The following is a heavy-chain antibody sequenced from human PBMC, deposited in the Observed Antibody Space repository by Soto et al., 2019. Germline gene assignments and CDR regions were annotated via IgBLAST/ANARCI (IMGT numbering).Heavy chain of an antibody. V-gene: IGHV1-18*04. J-gene: IGHJ6*02. D-gene: IGHD3-22*01. Sequence: ASVKVSCKASGYTFTSYGISWVRQAPGQGLEWMGWISAYNGNTNYAQKLQGRVTMTTDTSTSTAYMELRSLRSDDTAVYYCAREYYYDSSGQGYYYYGMDVWGQGTTVTVSS. CDR1: GYTFTSYG. CDR2: ISAYNGNT. CDR3: AREYYYDSSGQGYYYYGMDV.